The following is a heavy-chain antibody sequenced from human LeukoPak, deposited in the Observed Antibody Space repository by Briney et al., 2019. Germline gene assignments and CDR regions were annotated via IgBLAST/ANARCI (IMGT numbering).Heavy chain of an antibody. CDR1: GGSISSYY. CDR2: IYYSGST. CDR3: AREGSGSYLAY. V-gene: IGHV4-59*01. J-gene: IGHJ4*02. Sequence: SSETLSLTCTVSGGSISSYYWSWIRQPPGKGLEWIGYIYYSGSTNYNPSLKNRVTISVDMSKNQFSLKLSSVTAADTAVYYCAREGSGSYLAYWGQGTLVTVSS. D-gene: IGHD3-10*01.